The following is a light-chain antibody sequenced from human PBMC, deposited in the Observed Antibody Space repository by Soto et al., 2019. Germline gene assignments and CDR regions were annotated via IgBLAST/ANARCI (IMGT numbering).Light chain of an antibody. CDR1: QGPRTE. CDR2: KVS. Sequence: HMTQTPSTLSASIEHSVIINCRASQGPRTELAWYQQKPGKAPKLLVFKVSSLESGVPSRFSGSGSGTEFTLTISSLQPDDFATYYCQQDNSFPLTFGGGTKVDIK. CDR3: QQDNSFPLT. J-gene: IGKJ4*01. V-gene: IGKV1-5*03.